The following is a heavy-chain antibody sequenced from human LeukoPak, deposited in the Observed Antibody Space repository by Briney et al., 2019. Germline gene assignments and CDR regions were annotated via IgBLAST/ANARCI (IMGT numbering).Heavy chain of an antibody. CDR2: MNPNSGNT. CDR3: ARGLRSWDNWFDP. Sequence: ASVKVSCKASGYTFTSYDINWVRQATGQGLEWMRWMNPNSGNTGYAQKFQGRVTMTRHTSISTAYMELSSLRSEDTAVYYCARGLRSWDNWFDPWGQGTLVTVSS. V-gene: IGHV1-8*01. D-gene: IGHD1-26*01. J-gene: IGHJ5*02. CDR1: GYTFTSYD.